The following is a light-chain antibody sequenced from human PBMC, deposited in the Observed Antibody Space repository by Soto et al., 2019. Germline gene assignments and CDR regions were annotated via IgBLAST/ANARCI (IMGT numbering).Light chain of an antibody. Sequence: IQLTQSPSSLSASVGDRVTITCRASQGIKNFLACYQQKPGKAPKVLIYAASTLQSGVPSRFSGSGSGTDFTLTISSLQTEDFATYYCQQLNDYPLTFGGGTKVEIK. V-gene: IGKV1-9*01. CDR2: AAS. CDR1: QGIKNF. CDR3: QQLNDYPLT. J-gene: IGKJ4*01.